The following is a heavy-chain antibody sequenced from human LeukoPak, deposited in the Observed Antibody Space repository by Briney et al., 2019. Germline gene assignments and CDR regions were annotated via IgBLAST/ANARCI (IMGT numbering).Heavy chain of an antibody. D-gene: IGHD3-3*01. CDR2: INHSGST. CDR1: GGSFSGYY. CDR3: ARAPYDFWSGYYYYYYMDV. Sequence: SGTLSFTCAVYGGSFSGYYWSWIRQPPGKGLEWIGEINHSGSTNYNPSLKSRVTISVDTSKNQFSLKLSSVTAADTAVYYCARAPYDFWSGYYYYYYMDVWGKGTTVTVSS. J-gene: IGHJ6*03. V-gene: IGHV4-34*01.